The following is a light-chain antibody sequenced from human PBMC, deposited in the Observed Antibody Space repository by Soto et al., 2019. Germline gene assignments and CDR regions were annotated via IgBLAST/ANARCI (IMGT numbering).Light chain of an antibody. CDR1: SSDVGGYNY. CDR3: SSYTSSSTYV. CDR2: EVS. Sequence: QSVLTQPASVSGSPGRSITISCTGTSSDVGGYNYVSWYQHHPGKAPKLMIYEVSNRPSGVSNRFSGSKSGNTASLTISGLQAEDEADYYCSSYTSSSTYVLGTATKATV. V-gene: IGLV2-14*01. J-gene: IGLJ1*01.